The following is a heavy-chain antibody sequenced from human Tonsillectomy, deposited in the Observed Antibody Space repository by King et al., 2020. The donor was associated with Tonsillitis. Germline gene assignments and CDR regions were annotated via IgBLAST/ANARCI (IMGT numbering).Heavy chain of an antibody. V-gene: IGHV4-31*03. CDR1: GGSISSGDYY. J-gene: IGHJ6*03. CDR2: IYYSGTT. Sequence: HVQLQESGPGLVKPSQTLSLTCTVSGGSISSGDYYWSWIRQYPGKGLEWIGYIYYSGTTYYNPSLKSRITISLDTSKNQFSLKLSSVTAADTAVYYCARDSRPYYYYYMAVWGKGTTVTVSS. CDR3: ARDSRPYYYYYMAV.